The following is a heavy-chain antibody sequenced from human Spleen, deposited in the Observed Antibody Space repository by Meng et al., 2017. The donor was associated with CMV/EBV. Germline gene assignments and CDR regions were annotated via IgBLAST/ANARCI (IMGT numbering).Heavy chain of an antibody. CDR2: IYHSGST. V-gene: IGHV4-4*02. CDR1: GGSISSSNW. CDR3: ARDIYYDSIGYLPDS. J-gene: IGHJ4*02. D-gene: IGHD3-22*01. Sequence: SGGSISSSNWWGWVRQSPGKGLEWIGEIYHSGSTNYNPSLKSRVTISVDKSKNQFSLKLSSVTAADTAVYYCARDIYYDSIGYLPDSWGQGTLVTVSS.